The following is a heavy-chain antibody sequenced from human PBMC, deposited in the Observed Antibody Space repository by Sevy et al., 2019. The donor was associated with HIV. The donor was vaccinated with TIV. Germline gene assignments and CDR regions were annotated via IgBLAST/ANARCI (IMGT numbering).Heavy chain of an antibody. V-gene: IGHV4-61*01. J-gene: IGHJ4*02. CDR1: GGSVSSGSYY. CDR2: IYYSGST. Sequence: SETLSLTCTVSGGSVSSGSYYWSWIRQPPGKGLEWIGYIYYSGSTNYNPSLKSRVTISVDTSKNQFSLKLSSVTAADTAVYYCARREGLYFGYWGQGTLGTVSS. D-gene: IGHD2-2*02. CDR3: ARREGLYFGY.